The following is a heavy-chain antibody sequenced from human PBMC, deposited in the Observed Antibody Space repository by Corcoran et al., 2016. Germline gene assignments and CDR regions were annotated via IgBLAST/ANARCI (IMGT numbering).Heavy chain of an antibody. D-gene: IGHD3-3*01. CDR1: GGSISSSSYY. J-gene: IGHJ4*02. V-gene: IGHV4-39*01. CDR2: IYYSGST. CDR3: ARHVYVLRFLEWLLHFDY. Sequence: QLQLQESGPGLVKPSETLSLTCTVSGGSISSSSYYWGWIRQPPGKGLEWIGSIYYSGSTYYNPSLKSRVTISVDTSKNQFSLKLSSVTAADTAVYYCARHVYVLRFLEWLLHFDYWGQGILVTVSS.